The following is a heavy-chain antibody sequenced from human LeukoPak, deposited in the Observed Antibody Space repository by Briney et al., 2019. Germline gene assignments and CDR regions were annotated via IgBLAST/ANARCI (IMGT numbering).Heavy chain of an antibody. J-gene: IGHJ4*02. CDR1: GFTFSSYA. CDR2: ISYDGSNK. CDR3: ARLNYSSGWYKARDY. D-gene: IGHD6-19*01. V-gene: IGHV3-30*04. Sequence: SGGSLRLSCAASGFTFSSYAMHWVRQAPGKGLEWVAVISYDGSNKYYADSVKGRFTISRDNAKNSLYLQMNSLRAEDTAVYYCARLNYSSGWYKARDYWGQGTLVTVSS.